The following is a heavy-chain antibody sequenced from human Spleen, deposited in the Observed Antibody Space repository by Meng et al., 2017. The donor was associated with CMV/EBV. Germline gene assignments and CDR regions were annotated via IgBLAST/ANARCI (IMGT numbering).Heavy chain of an antibody. CDR3: ARGRGWLQRRLGPRRWFDP. D-gene: IGHD5-24*01. Sequence: CFSGYYWSWIRQPPGKGLEWIGEINHSGSTNYNPSLKSRVTISVDTSKNQFSLKLSSVTAADTAVYYCARGRGWLQRRLGPRRWFDPWGQGTLVTVSS. V-gene: IGHV4-34*01. CDR1: CFSGYY. J-gene: IGHJ5*02. CDR2: INHSGST.